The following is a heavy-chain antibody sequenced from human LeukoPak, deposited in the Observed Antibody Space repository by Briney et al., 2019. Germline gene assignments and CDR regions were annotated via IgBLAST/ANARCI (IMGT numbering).Heavy chain of an antibody. CDR1: GFSDSPHY. Sequence: GGSLRLSCAVSGFSDSPHYMSWVRQAPGKGLEWVSSISSSSSYIYYADSVKGRFTISRDNAKNSLYLQMNSLRAEDTAVYYCAKDGDGIQFFDYWGQGTLVTVSS. CDR3: AKDGDGIQFFDY. V-gene: IGHV3-21*04. D-gene: IGHD5-24*01. CDR2: ISSSSSYI. J-gene: IGHJ4*02.